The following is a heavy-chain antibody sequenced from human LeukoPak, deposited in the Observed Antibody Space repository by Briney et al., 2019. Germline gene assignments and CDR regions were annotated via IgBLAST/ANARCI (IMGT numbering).Heavy chain of an antibody. CDR2: INPSGGST. CDR1: GYTFTSYY. D-gene: IGHD1-1*01. J-gene: IGHJ3*02. V-gene: IGHV1-46*01. Sequence: GASVKVSCKASGYTFTSYYMHWVRQAPRQGLEWMGIINPSGGSTSYAQKFQGRVTMTRDTSTSTVYMELSSLRSEDTAVYYCARDKEGFTGQPDAFDIWGQGTMVTVSS. CDR3: ARDKEGFTGQPDAFDI.